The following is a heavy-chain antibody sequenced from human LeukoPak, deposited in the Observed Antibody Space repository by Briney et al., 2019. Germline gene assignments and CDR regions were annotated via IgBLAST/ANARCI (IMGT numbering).Heavy chain of an antibody. Sequence: PGGSLRLSCAASRFTLSTYWMSWVRQAPGKGLEWGAHIKQDGSQEYYVDSVKGRFTISRDSAKNSLYLQMNSLRAEDTAVYYCAKDGVGATLPDYWGQGTLVTVSS. D-gene: IGHD1-26*01. CDR1: RFTLSTYW. J-gene: IGHJ4*02. CDR2: IKQDGSQE. V-gene: IGHV3-7*01. CDR3: AKDGVGATLPDY.